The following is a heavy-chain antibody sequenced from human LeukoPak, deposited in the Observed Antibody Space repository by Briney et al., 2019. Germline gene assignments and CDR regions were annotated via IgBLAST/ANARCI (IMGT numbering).Heavy chain of an antibody. D-gene: IGHD2-2*01. CDR1: GGSISSYY. CDR2: IYNSGST. CDR3: ARGAGGDIVIVPTAMGFDY. J-gene: IGHJ4*02. V-gene: IGHV4-59*08. Sequence: SETLSLTCTVSGGSISSYYWSWIRQPPGKGLEWVGYIYNSGSTKYNPSLKSRVTISVDTSKNQFSLKLSSVTAADTAVYYCARGAGGDIVIVPTAMGFDYLGQGTLVTVSS.